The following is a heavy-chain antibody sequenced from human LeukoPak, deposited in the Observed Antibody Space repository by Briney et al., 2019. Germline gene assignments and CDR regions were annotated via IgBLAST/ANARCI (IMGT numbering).Heavy chain of an antibody. J-gene: IGHJ3*02. CDR2: ISSSSSYI. CDR3: ARSGYCSGGSCYGFSRDAFDI. CDR1: GLSFNSYT. Sequence: GGSLRLSCAASGLSFNSYTMTWVRQAPGKGLEWVSSISSSSSYIYYADSVKGRFTISRDSAKNSLYLQMNSLRAEDTAVYYCARSGYCSGGSCYGFSRDAFDIWGQGTMVTVSS. D-gene: IGHD2-15*01. V-gene: IGHV3-21*01.